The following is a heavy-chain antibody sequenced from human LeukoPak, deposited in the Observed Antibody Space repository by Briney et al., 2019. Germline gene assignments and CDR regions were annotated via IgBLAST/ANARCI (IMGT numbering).Heavy chain of an antibody. D-gene: IGHD2-21*01. CDR2: IYYSGST. V-gene: IGHV4-59*01. CDR1: GGSMSNYY. J-gene: IGHJ6*02. CDR3: ARKPPVVKRLYYYGMDV. Sequence: SETLSLTCTVSGGSMSNYYWSWVRQAPGEGLEWIGYIYYSGSTNYNPSLKSRVTISVDTSKNQFSLKLSSVTAADTAVYYCARKPPVVKRLYYYGMDVWGQGTTVTVSS.